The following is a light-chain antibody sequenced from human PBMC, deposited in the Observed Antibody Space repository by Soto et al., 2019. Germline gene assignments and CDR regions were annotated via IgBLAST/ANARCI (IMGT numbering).Light chain of an antibody. CDR2: DAS. CDR3: QPRVDWLP. Sequence: EIVLTQYPGTLSLSPGDRATLSCRASQSVRIYLAWYQQKPGQAPRHLIYDASNRVTVIPARFSGSGSGTDFTLTISSVEPADDAGYYCQPRVDWLPFGGGTKREIK. CDR1: QSVRIY. J-gene: IGKJ4*01. V-gene: IGKV3-11*01.